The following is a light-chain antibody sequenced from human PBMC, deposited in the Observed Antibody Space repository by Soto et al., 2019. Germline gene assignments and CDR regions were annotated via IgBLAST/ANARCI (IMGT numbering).Light chain of an antibody. CDR1: QSVYSS. Sequence: ETVMTQSPATLSVSPGERATLSCRASQSVYSSLAWYQQKPGQALRLLIYGASTRATGIPARFSGSGSGTEFTLTISRLQSEDFAVYYCQQYNNWPPWTFGQGTKVDIK. CDR3: QQYNNWPPWT. CDR2: GAS. V-gene: IGKV3-15*01. J-gene: IGKJ1*01.